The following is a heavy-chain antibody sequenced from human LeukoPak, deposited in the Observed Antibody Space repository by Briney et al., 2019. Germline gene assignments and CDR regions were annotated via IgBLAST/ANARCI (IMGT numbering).Heavy chain of an antibody. CDR2: IYYSGGT. J-gene: IGHJ4*02. CDR3: ARRLSTYSSSPYFDY. CDR1: GGSISSSSYY. Sequence: PSKTLFLTCTVSGGSISSSSYYWGWIRQPPGKGLEWIGSIYYSGGTYYNPSLKSRVTISVDTSKNQFSLKLSSVTAADTAVYYCARRLSTYSSSPYFDYWGQGTLVTVSS. D-gene: IGHD6-6*01. V-gene: IGHV4-39*01.